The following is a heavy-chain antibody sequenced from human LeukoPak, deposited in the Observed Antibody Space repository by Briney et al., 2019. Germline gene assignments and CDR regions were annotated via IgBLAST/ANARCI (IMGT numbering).Heavy chain of an antibody. Sequence: KPSETLSLTCTVSGGSISSYYWSWIRQPPGKGLEWIGYIYYSGSTNYNPSLKSRVTISVDTSKNQFSLKLTSVTAADTAVYYCARVLAAAGNNWFDPWGQGTLVTVSS. D-gene: IGHD6-13*01. CDR3: ARVLAAAGNNWFDP. CDR2: IYYSGST. J-gene: IGHJ5*02. CDR1: GGSISSYY. V-gene: IGHV4-59*12.